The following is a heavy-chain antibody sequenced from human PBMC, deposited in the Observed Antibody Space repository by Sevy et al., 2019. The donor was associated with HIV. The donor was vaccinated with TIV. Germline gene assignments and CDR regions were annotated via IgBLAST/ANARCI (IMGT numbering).Heavy chain of an antibody. J-gene: IGHJ4*02. Sequence: GGSLRLSCVVSGFTFSNYYMSWVRQAPGKGLEWVSVISDSGGYTSYTDSVKGRFTISRDNSKNTLYLQMNSLRVEDTAINYCANRACPIIDNWGQGTLVTVSS. V-gene: IGHV3-23*01. CDR2: ISDSGGYT. CDR1: GFTFSNYY. CDR3: ANRACPIIDN. D-gene: IGHD5-12*01.